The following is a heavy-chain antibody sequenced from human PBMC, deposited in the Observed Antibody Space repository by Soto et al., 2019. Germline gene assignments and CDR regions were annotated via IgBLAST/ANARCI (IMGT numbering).Heavy chain of an antibody. CDR3: AKDPFEFNPGSGSWIHSYGMDV. CDR1: GFTFSSYA. D-gene: IGHD3-10*01. CDR2: ISGSGGST. J-gene: IGHJ6*02. V-gene: IGHV3-23*01. Sequence: EVQLLESGGGLVQPGGSLRLSCAASGFTFSSYAMSWVRQAPGKGLEWVSAISGSGGSTYYADSVKGRFTISRDNSKNTLYLQMNSLRAEDTAVYYCAKDPFEFNPGSGSWIHSYGMDVWGQGTTVTVSS.